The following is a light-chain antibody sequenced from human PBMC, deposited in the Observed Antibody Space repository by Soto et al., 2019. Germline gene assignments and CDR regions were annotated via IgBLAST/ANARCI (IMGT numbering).Light chain of an antibody. CDR1: QAINNY. CDR2: ATS. Sequence: DIQLTQSPSFLSASVGDRVTITCRASQAINNYLAWYQQKPGGPPKLLSYATSTLHGVNSRISGDGSGTEFTLTIRSPQPEDFATYSCQQLHTYPLTFGGGTKVDIK. J-gene: IGKJ4*01. V-gene: IGKV1-9*01. CDR3: QQLHTYPLT.